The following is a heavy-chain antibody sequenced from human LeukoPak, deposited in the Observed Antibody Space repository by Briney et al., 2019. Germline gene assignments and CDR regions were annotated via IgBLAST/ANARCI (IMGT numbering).Heavy chain of an antibody. V-gene: IGHV3-7*03. CDR1: GFTVSINY. CDR3: ARDNYLYGMDV. Sequence: GGSLRLSCAASGFTVSINYMSWVRQAPGMGLERVANIKADGSGKYYVDSVRGRFSISRDNAKNSLYLELNSLRAEDTAVYYCARDNYLYGMDVWGQGTTVTVSS. CDR2: IKADGSGK. J-gene: IGHJ6*02.